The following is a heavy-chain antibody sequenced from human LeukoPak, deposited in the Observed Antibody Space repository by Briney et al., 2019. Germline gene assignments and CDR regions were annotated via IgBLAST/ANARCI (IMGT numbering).Heavy chain of an antibody. V-gene: IGHV3-48*03. J-gene: IGHJ4*02. CDR3: ARERGGFDY. Sequence: PGGSLRLSCAASGFTFSSYEMNWVRQAPGKGLEWVSYISSSASPIYYADSVKGRFTISRDNAKNSLYLQMNSLRAEDTAVYYCARERGGFDYWGRGTLVTVSS. CDR2: ISSSASPI. CDR1: GFTFSSYE.